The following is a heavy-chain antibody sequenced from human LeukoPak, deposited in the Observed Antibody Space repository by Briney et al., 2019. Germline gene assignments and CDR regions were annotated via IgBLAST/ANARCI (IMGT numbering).Heavy chain of an antibody. CDR3: ARFRSSWYGWFDP. CDR1: CGSITYYY. V-gene: IGHV4-59*08. D-gene: IGHD6-13*01. CDR2: IYDSGST. Sequence: PSGTLSLTCAVSCGSITYYYCSLLPQPPGEGLGWVGYIYDSGSTNYNPSLKSRVTISLDTSNRQFSLKLSSVTAADTAIYYCARFRSSWYGWFDPWGQGTLVTVSS. J-gene: IGHJ5*02.